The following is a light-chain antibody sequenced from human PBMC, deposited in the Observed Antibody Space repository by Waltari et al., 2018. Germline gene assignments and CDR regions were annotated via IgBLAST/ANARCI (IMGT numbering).Light chain of an antibody. Sequence: AIRMTQSPSSFSASTGDRVPITCRASQGISSYLAWFQQKPGKAPKLLIYAASTLQSGVPSRFSGSGSGTDFTLTISCLQSEDFATYYCQQYYSYPQITFGQGTRLEIK. J-gene: IGKJ5*01. CDR2: AAS. CDR3: QQYYSYPQIT. V-gene: IGKV1-8*01. CDR1: QGISSY.